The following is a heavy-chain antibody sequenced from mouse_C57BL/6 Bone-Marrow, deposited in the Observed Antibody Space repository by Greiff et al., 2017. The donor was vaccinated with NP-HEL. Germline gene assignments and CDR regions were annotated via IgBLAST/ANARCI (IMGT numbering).Heavy chain of an antibody. CDR3: ARGNGNPYYYAMDY. CDR1: GFTFSDYY. J-gene: IGHJ4*01. Sequence: EVKVVESGGGLVQPGGSLKLSCAASGFTFSDYYMYWVRQTPENRLEWVAYISNGGGSTYYPDTVKGRFTISRDNAKNTLYLQMSRLKSEDTAMYYCARGNGNPYYYAMDYWGQGTSVTVSS. CDR2: ISNGGGST. V-gene: IGHV5-12*01. D-gene: IGHD2-1*01.